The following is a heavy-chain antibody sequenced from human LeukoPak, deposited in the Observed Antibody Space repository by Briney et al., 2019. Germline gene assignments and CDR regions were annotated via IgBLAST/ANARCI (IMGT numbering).Heavy chain of an antibody. CDR1: GYTFTGYY. J-gene: IGHJ5*02. D-gene: IGHD3-22*01. V-gene: IGHV1-2*02. CDR2: INPNSGGT. Sequence: ASVKVSCKASGYTFTGYYMHWVRQAPGQGLEWMGWINPNSGGTNYAQKFQGRVTMTRDTSISTAYMELSRLRSDDTAVYYCARVGSGYYYSTFPDHWGQGTLVTVSS. CDR3: ARVGSGYYYSTFPDH.